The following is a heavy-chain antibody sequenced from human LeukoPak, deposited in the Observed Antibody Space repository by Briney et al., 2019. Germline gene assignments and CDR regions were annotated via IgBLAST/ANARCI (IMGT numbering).Heavy chain of an antibody. J-gene: IGHJ4*02. D-gene: IGHD1-7*01. CDR2: IYYSGST. CDR3: ARVGGRTTGFDY. CDR1: GGSISSGDYY. V-gene: IGHV4-30-4*08. Sequence: SQTLSLTCTVSGGSISSGDYYWSWIRQPPGKGLEWIGYIYYSGSTYYNPSLKSRVTISVDTSKHQFSLKLSSVTAADTAVYYCARVGGRTTGFDYWGQGTLVTVSS.